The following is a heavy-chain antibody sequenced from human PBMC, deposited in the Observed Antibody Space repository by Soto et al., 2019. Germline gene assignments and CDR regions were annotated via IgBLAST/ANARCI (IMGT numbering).Heavy chain of an antibody. Sequence: SVKVSCKPSGYIFTSHSIHWVRQAPGQGLEWMGIINPSGGSTSYAQKFQGRVTMTRDTSTSTVYMELSSLRSEDTAVYYCARDRSGLNWFDPWGQGTLVTVSS. CDR2: INPSGGST. D-gene: IGHD1-26*01. J-gene: IGHJ5*02. CDR1: GYIFTSHS. CDR3: ARDRSGLNWFDP. V-gene: IGHV1-46*01.